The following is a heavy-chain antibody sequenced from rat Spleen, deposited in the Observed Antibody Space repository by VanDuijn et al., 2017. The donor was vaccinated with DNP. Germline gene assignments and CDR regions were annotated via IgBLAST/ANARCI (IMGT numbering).Heavy chain of an antibody. D-gene: IGHD1-11*01. J-gene: IGHJ2*01. CDR2: MSPTTRSS. CDR3: TRGGTYYFDY. V-gene: IGHV5-27*01. CDR1: GFSFRDYD. Sequence: EVQLEESGGGLVQPGRSLRLSCVASGFSFRDYDMAWVRQAPTKGLEWVACMSPTTRSSYYRDSVRGRFTVSRDDSTITLYLQMDSLRSEDTATYYCTRGGTYYFDYWGQGVMVTVSS.